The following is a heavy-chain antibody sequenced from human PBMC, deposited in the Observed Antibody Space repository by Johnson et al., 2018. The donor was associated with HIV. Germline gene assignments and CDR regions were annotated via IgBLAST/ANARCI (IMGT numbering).Heavy chain of an antibody. CDR3: ASLSSPGAFDI. CDR1: GFTFSSYA. V-gene: IGHV3-30*14. Sequence: QVQLVESGGGLVQPGGSLRLSCAASGFTFSSYAMHWVRQAPGKGLEWVAVISYDGSNKFYADSVKGRFTISRDNSKNTLYLQMNSLRAEDTAVYYCASLSSPGAFDIWGQGTMVTVSA. D-gene: IGHD6-13*01. J-gene: IGHJ3*02. CDR2: ISYDGSNK.